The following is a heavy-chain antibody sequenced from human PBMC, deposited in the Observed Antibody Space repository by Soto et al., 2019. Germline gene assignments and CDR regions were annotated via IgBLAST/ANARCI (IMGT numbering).Heavy chain of an antibody. CDR1: GFTFSSHW. D-gene: IGHD1-26*01. Sequence: GGSLRLSCATSGFTFSSHWMSWVRQAPGKGLEWLANIRDDGSQQIYVDSVKGRFTISRDNANKLLFLQMNSLRAEDTAVYYCAKDSEWELLSSYFDYWGQGTLVTVSS. J-gene: IGHJ4*02. CDR3: AKDSEWELLSSYFDY. V-gene: IGHV3-7*01. CDR2: IRDDGSQQ.